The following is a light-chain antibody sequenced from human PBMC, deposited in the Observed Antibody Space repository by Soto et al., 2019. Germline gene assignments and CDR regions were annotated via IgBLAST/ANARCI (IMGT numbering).Light chain of an antibody. Sequence: IGVKMSPAALSVSTRDRAPLSCSSSHSVSSNLALYQQKPGQAPRLLIYGASTRATGIPARFSGSGSGTEFTLTISSLQSEDFAVYYCQQYNNWPAITFGQGTRLEIK. CDR2: GAS. J-gene: IGKJ5*01. CDR3: QQYNNWPAIT. CDR1: HSVSSN. V-gene: IGKV3-15*01.